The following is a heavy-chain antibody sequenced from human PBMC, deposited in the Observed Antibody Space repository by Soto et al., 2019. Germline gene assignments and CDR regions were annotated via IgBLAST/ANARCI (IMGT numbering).Heavy chain of an antibody. CDR2: IIPIFGTA. J-gene: IGHJ6*02. V-gene: IGHV1-69*12. D-gene: IGHD1-1*01. Sequence: QVQLVQSGPEVRQPGSSVSVSCKSSGGTFSSSAISWVRQAPGQGLEWMGGIIPIFGTADNAQKFQGRVTITADESTTTANMELSSLTSEDTAVYFCARDKDRVQLGGNYYYVMDVWGQGTTVTVSS. CDR1: GGTFSSSA. CDR3: ARDKDRVQLGGNYYYVMDV.